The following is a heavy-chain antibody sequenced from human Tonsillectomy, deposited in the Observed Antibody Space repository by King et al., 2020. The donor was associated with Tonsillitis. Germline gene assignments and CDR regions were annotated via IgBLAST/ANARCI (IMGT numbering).Heavy chain of an antibody. CDR1: GFIFTTYT. D-gene: IGHD6-25*01. CDR3: ARGVGGSGRFFEYFQH. Sequence: VQLVESGGDVVQPGRSLRLSCAASGFIFTTYTMHWVRQAPGKGLEWVAAISRDGNNNDFADSVKGRITISRDNSKNTLWLQMSSLRAEDTGVYYCARGVGGSGRFFEYFQHWGQGTLVTVSS. J-gene: IGHJ1*01. CDR2: ISRDGNNN. V-gene: IGHV3-30*04.